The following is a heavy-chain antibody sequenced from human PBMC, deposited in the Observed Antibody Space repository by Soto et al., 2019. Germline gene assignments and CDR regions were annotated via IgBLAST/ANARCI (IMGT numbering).Heavy chain of an antibody. Sequence: QVQLVQSGAEVKKPGASVKVSCKASGYTFTNYGLTWVRQAPGQGLEWMGWVSTFNDNRNYAQKLQGRVTLTTDTSTNTAYMELRSLRSDDTAVYYCAKDSSGYSLGDDDFEVWGQGTMVIVSS. J-gene: IGHJ3*01. CDR1: GYTFTNYG. CDR3: AKDSSGYSLGDDDFEV. D-gene: IGHD3-22*01. CDR2: VSTFNDNR. V-gene: IGHV1-18*01.